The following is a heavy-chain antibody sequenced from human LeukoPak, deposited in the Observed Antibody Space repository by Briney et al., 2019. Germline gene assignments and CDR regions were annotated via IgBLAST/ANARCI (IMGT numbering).Heavy chain of an antibody. D-gene: IGHD3-9*01. CDR2: ISGSGGSI. Sequence: GGSLRLSCAASGFTFSSYAMSWVRQAPGKGLEWVSAISGSGGSIYYADSVKGRFTISRDNSKNTLYLQMNSLRAEDTAVYYCAKDVEEDYDILTGYLDYWGQGTLVTVSS. V-gene: IGHV3-23*01. J-gene: IGHJ4*02. CDR3: AKDVEEDYDILTGYLDY. CDR1: GFTFSSYA.